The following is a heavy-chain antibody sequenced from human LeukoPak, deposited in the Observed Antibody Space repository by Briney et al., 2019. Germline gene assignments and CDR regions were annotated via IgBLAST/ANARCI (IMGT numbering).Heavy chain of an antibody. Sequence: GGSLRLSCAASGFGFDSFEMHWVRQAPGKGLEWISFTSSSGSIIYYADSVKGRVTISRDNAKNSLFLQMHSLRAEDTAVYYCARGYTYAHDHWGQGTLVTVSS. D-gene: IGHD5-18*01. CDR2: TSSSGSII. V-gene: IGHV3-48*03. J-gene: IGHJ4*02. CDR3: ARGYTYAHDH. CDR1: GFGFDSFE.